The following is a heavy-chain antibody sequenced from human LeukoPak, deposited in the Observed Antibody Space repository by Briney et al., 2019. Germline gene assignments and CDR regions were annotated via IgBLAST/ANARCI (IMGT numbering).Heavy chain of an antibody. CDR1: GFTFSNFW. CDR3: ARKTGTTGEAFDY. V-gene: IGHV3-7*03. D-gene: IGHD1-1*01. CDR2: IKVDGSEK. Sequence: GGSLRLSCAASGFTFSNFWMSWVRQAPGKGLEWVANIKVDGSEKYYVDSVKGRFTISRDNAKNSLYLQMNSLRAEDTAVYYCARKTGTTGEAFDYWGQGTQVTVSS. J-gene: IGHJ4*02.